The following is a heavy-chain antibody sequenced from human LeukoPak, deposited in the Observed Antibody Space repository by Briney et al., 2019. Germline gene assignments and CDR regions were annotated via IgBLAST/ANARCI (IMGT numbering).Heavy chain of an antibody. D-gene: IGHD5-24*01. V-gene: IGHV1-2*06. CDR2: INPNSGGT. CDR1: GYTFTGYY. CDR3: ARDLDTLERWLPVQKWFDP. Sequence: ASVKVSCKASGYTFTGYYMHWVRQAPGQGLEWMGRINPNSGGTNYAQKFQGRVTMTRDTSISTAYMELSRLRSDDTAVYYCARDLDTLERWLPVQKWFDPWGQRTPVTVSS. J-gene: IGHJ5*02.